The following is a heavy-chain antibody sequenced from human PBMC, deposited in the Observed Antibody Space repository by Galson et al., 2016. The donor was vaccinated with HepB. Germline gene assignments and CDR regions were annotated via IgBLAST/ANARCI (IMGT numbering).Heavy chain of an antibody. D-gene: IGHD1-26*01. V-gene: IGHV3-15*05. CDR1: GFTFSDAW. CDR2: VKSKADGGTI. J-gene: IGHJ4*02. Sequence: SLRLSCAASGFTFSDAWMNWVRQAPGKGLEWVGRVKSKADGGTIDYAAPVKGRFTISRDDSKNTLYLHMNSLTTEDTAVYYCIRRSYSDYWGQGTLVTVSS. CDR3: IRRSYSDY.